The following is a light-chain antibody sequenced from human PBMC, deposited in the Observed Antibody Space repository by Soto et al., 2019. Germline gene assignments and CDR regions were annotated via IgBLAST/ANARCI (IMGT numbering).Light chain of an antibody. Sequence: QSALTQPASVSGSPGQSITISCTGTSSDIGDYKYVSWYQQHPGKAPKLMIYDVSSRPSGVSSRFSGSKTGNTASLTISGLQAEDEADYYCSTSSNTLNVVFGGGTKLTLL. CDR1: SSDIGDYKY. V-gene: IGLV2-14*03. CDR2: DVS. CDR3: STSSNTLNVV. J-gene: IGLJ2*01.